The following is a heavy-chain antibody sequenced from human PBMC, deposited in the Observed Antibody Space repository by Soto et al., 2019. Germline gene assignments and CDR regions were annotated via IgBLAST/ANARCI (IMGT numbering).Heavy chain of an antibody. D-gene: IGHD3-22*01. CDR3: ASYYDSSGFNWFDP. CDR2: IYYSGST. V-gene: IGHV4-59*08. CDR1: GGSISSYY. J-gene: IGHJ5*02. Sequence: PSETLSLTCTVSGGSISSYYWSWIRQPPGKGLEWIGYIYYSGSTYYNPSLKSRVTISVDTSKNQFSLKLSSVTAAGTAVYYCASYYDSSGFNWFDPWGQGTLVTVSS.